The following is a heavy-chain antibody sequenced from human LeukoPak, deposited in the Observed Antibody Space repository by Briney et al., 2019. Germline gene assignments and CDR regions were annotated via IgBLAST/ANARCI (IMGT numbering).Heavy chain of an antibody. V-gene: IGHV4-39*01. CDR1: GGSISSSTNYY. Sequence: SETLSLTCTVSGGSISSSTNYYWGWIRQPPGKGLEWIGNVYYSGNTYYNLYLKSRVTISVDTSKNQFSLKLSSVTAADTAVYYCARHLYYDSSGYYYTNMFDPWGQGTLVTVSS. CDR3: ARHLYYDSSGYYYTNMFDP. CDR2: VYYSGNT. D-gene: IGHD3-22*01. J-gene: IGHJ5*02.